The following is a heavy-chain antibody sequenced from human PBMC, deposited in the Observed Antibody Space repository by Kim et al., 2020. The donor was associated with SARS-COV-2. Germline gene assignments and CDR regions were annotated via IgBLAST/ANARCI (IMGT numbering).Heavy chain of an antibody. V-gene: IGHV4-59*01. Sequence: PSLKSRVTISVDTSKNQFSLKLSSVTAADTAVYYCAREGYNWNRGLYFDLWGRGTLVTVSS. D-gene: IGHD1-20*01. CDR3: AREGYNWNRGLYFDL. J-gene: IGHJ2*01.